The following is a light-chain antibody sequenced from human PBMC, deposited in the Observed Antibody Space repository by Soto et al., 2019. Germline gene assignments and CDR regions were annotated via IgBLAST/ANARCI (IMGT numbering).Light chain of an antibody. CDR2: EDY. J-gene: IGLJ2*01. Sequence: NFMLTQPHSVSGSPGKTVTISCTCSSGSIASNYVQWYQQRPGSAPTTVIHEDYQRPSGVPDRFSGSIDSSSNSASLTISGLKTEDEADYYCQSYDSNNHVVFGGGTQLTVL. CDR1: SGSIASNY. V-gene: IGLV6-57*04. CDR3: QSYDSNNHVV.